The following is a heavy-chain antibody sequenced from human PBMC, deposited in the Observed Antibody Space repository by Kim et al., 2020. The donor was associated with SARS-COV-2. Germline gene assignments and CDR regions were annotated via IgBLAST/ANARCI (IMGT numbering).Heavy chain of an antibody. J-gene: IGHJ5*02. D-gene: IGHD6-19*01. CDR3: ARAGIAVAGKDWFDP. Sequence: PSLKSRRTIAVDTSKTQFSLKLSSVTAADTAVYYCARAGIAVAGKDWFDPWGQGTLVTVSS. V-gene: IGHV4-34*01.